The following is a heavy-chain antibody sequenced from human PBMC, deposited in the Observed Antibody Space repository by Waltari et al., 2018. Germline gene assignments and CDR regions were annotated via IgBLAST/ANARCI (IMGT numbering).Heavy chain of an antibody. D-gene: IGHD6-6*01. V-gene: IGHV3-21*01. J-gene: IGHJ4*02. CDR2: ISRSSSYI. CDR3: AKLTGRAARRGYYFDY. Sequence: EVQLVESGGGLVKPGGSLRLSCAASGFTFSSYSMNWVRQAPGKGLEWVSAISRSSSYIYYADSVKGRFTISRDNAKNSLYLQMNSLRAEDTAVYYCAKLTGRAARRGYYFDYWGQGTLVIVSS. CDR1: GFTFSSYS.